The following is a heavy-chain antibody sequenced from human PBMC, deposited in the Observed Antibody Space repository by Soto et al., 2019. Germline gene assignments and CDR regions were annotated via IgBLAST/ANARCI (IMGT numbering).Heavy chain of an antibody. CDR3: AHRILRTVFGLVTTTAIYFDF. CDR2: IYWDDDK. J-gene: IGHJ4*02. V-gene: IGHV2-5*02. D-gene: IGHD3-3*01. CDR1: GFSLTTSGVG. Sequence: QITLNESGPTVVKPAETLTLTCTFSGFSLTTSGVGVGWIRQSPGKAPEWLALIYWDDDKRDSASLKSRLTITKDTSKNKVVLTMASVDPADTATYYCAHRILRTVFGLVTTTAIYFDFWGQGTPVVVSS.